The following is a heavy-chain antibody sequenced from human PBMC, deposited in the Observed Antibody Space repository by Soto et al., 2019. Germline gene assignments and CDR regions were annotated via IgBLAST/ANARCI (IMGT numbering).Heavy chain of an antibody. V-gene: IGHV1-18*01. Sequence: GASVKVSCKASGYTFTSYGISWVRQAPGQGLEWMGWISAYNGNTNYAQKLQGRVTMTTDTSTSTAYMELRSLRSDDTAVYYCARERHMVRGGSYYYYGMDVWGQGTTVTVSS. CDR3: ARERHMVRGGSYYYYGMDV. CDR1: GYTFTSYG. J-gene: IGHJ6*02. D-gene: IGHD3-10*01. CDR2: ISAYNGNT.